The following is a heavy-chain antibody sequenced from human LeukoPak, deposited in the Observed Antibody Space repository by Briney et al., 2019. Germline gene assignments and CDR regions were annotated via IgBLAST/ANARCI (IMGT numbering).Heavy chain of an antibody. J-gene: IGHJ4*02. V-gene: IGHV3-30-3*01. CDR3: AGSLDY. CDR1: GFTFSSYA. CDR2: ISYDGGNA. Sequence: GRSLRLSCAASGFTFSSYAMHWVRQAPGEGLQWVAVISYDGGNAYYADSVKGRFTISRDNSKSTLYLQMNSLRTEDTAVYYCAGSLDYWGQGTLVTVSS. D-gene: IGHD6-13*01.